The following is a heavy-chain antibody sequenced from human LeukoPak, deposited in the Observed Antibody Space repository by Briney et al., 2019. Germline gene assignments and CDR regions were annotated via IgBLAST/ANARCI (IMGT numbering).Heavy chain of an antibody. D-gene: IGHD2-2*01. Sequence: PGASVKVSCKASGYTFTSYYMHWVRQAPGQGLEWMGIINPSGGSTSYAQKFQGRVTMTRDTSISTAYMELSRLRSDDTAVYYCARVLVVPAAYRGWFDPWGQGTLVTVSS. V-gene: IGHV1-46*01. J-gene: IGHJ5*02. CDR3: ARVLVVPAAYRGWFDP. CDR1: GYTFTSYY. CDR2: INPSGGST.